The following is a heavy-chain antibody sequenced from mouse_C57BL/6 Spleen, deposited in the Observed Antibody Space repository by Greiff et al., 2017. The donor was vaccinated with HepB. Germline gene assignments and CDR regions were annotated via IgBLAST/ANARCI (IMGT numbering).Heavy chain of an antibody. D-gene: IGHD3-2*02. J-gene: IGHJ3*01. CDR3: AKTAQATWFAY. Sequence: VKLQQPGAELVRPGSSVKLSCKASGYTFTSYWMHWVKQRPIQGLEWIGNIDPSDSETHYNQKFKDKATLTVDKSSSTAYMQLSSLTSEDSAVYYCAKTAQATWFAYWGQGTLVTVSA. CDR1: GYTFTSYW. CDR2: IDPSDSET. V-gene: IGHV1-52*01.